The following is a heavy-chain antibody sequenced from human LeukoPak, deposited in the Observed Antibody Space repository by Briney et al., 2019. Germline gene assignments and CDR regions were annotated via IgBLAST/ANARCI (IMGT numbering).Heavy chain of an antibody. CDR2: IKQDGSEK. CDR3: AVGVRGFSSWYSHEPDY. D-gene: IGHD6-13*01. V-gene: IGHV3-7*01. Sequence: PGGSLRLSCAASGFTFSSYWMSWVRQAPGKGLEWVANIKQDGSEKYYVDSVKGRFTISRDNAKNSLYLQMNSLRAEDTAVYYCAVGVRGFSSWYSHEPDYWGQGTLVTVSS. CDR1: GFTFSSYW. J-gene: IGHJ4*02.